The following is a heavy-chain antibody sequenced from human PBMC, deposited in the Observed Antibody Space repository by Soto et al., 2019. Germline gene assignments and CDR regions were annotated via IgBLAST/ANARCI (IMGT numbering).Heavy chain of an antibody. V-gene: IGHV4-31*03. CDR1: GGSISSGGYY. CDR2: IYYSGST. Sequence: QVQLQESGPGLVKPSQTLSLTCTVSGGSISSGGYYWSWIRQHPGKGLEWIGYIYYSGSTYYNPSLKRRVTISVDTSKNQFSLKLSSVTAADTAVYYCARDTNGDYERGNGMDVWGQGTTVTVSS. CDR3: ARDTNGDYERGNGMDV. J-gene: IGHJ6*02. D-gene: IGHD4-17*01.